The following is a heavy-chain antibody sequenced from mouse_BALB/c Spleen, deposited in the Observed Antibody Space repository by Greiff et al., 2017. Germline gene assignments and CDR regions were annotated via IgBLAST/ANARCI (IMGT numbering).Heavy chain of an antibody. CDR2: ISNGGGST. D-gene: IGHD2-4*01. Sequence: EVNVVESGGGLVQPGGSLKLSCAASGFTFSSYTMSWVRQTPVKRLAWVAYISNGGGSTYYPDTVKGRFTISRANAKHTLYRQMSSLKTDDTAMDYCARPGSTMISTGFAYWGQGTLLTVSA. V-gene: IGHV5-12-2*01. CDR1: GFTFSSYT. CDR3: ARPGSTMISTGFAY. J-gene: IGHJ3*01.